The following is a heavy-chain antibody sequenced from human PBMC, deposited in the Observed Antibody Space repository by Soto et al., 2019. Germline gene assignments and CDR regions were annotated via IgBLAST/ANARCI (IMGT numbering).Heavy chain of an antibody. CDR1: GYSFTSYD. J-gene: IGHJ5*02. V-gene: IGHV1-8*01. CDR2: MNPNSGNT. D-gene: IGHD5-12*01. Sequence: GASVKVSCKASGYSFTSYDINWVRQATGQGLEWMGWMNPNSGNTGYAQKFQGRVTMTRNTSISTAYMELSSLRSEDTALYYCARGRGGYDSISQQDWFDPWGQGALVTVSS. CDR3: ARGRGGYDSISQQDWFDP.